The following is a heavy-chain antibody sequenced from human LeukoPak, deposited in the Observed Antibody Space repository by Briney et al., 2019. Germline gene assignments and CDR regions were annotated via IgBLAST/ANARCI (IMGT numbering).Heavy chain of an antibody. Sequence: SETLFLTCTVSLDSTTSNFWSWVRQPPGKGLEWIGEIHRSGSPNYNPSLQGRVTISIDRSRNQIALELSSVTAADTAVYYCAREILGGFNPGAYWGQGTLVTVSS. CDR2: IHRSGSP. D-gene: IGHD1-14*01. V-gene: IGHV4-4*02. CDR1: LDSTTSNF. J-gene: IGHJ4*02. CDR3: AREILGGFNPGAY.